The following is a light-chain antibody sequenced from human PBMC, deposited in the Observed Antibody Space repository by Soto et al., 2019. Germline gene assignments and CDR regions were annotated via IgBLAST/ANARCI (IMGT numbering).Light chain of an antibody. CDR2: DAS. Sequence: DVQMTQSPSSQTAAVGYRLTITCQASQDINKNLIWYQQKPGKAPKLLIYDASDLETGVPSRFSESGSGTGFTFTISSLQPEEFETYDCQPYESLPLTYGQGTRLEIK. CDR3: QPYESLPLT. CDR1: QDINKN. J-gene: IGKJ5*01. V-gene: IGKV1-33*01.